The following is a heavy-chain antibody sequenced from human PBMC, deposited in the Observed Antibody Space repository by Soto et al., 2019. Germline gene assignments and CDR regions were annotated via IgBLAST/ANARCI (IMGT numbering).Heavy chain of an antibody. D-gene: IGHD6-19*01. Sequence: RSQTLSLTCAISGDSVSSTSTAWSWIRQSPSRGLEWLGRTYHRSKWYSDYAVSVKSRITINPDTSKNQFSLQLNSVTPEDTAVYYCARGSYYSGWVWGQGTLVTVSS. CDR1: GDSVSSTSTA. J-gene: IGHJ4*02. V-gene: IGHV6-1*01. CDR2: TYHRSKWYS. CDR3: ARGSYYSGWV.